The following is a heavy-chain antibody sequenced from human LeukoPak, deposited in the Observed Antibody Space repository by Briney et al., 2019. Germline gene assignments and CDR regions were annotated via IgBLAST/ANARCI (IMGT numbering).Heavy chain of an antibody. CDR2: ISNNGGYT. CDR3: AKQLGYCSDGSCYFPY. D-gene: IGHD2-15*01. V-gene: IGHV3-23*01. CDR1: GFTFSSSA. J-gene: IGHJ4*02. Sequence: GGFLRLSCAASGFTFSSSAMSWVRQAPGKGLVWVSAISNNGGYTYYADSVQGRFTISRDNSKSTLCLQMNSLRAEDTAVYYCAKQLGYCSDGSCYFPYWGQGTLVTVSS.